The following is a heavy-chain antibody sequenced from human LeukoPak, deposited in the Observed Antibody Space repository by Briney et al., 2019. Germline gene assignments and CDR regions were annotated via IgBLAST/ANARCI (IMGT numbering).Heavy chain of an antibody. Sequence: GGSLRLSCVAPGFTFSSYGIHWVRQAPGKGLQWVVLISYDGSNKYYADSVKGRFTISRDNSKNTLYLQMNSLRDEDTAVYYCARSPRYYYNYYGMDVWGQGTTVTVSS. V-gene: IGHV3-30*03. CDR3: ARSPRYYYNYYGMDV. CDR2: ISYDGSNK. J-gene: IGHJ6*02. CDR1: GFTFSSYG.